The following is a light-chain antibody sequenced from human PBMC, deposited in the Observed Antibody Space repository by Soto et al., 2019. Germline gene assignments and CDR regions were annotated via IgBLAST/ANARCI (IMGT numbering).Light chain of an antibody. CDR2: GAS. CDR1: QSVSSN. CDR3: QQYSNWPPT. Sequence: EIVMTQSPATLSVSPGERATLSCRASQSVSSNLAWYQQKPGQAPRLLIYGASTKATGIPARFSGSMSGTEFNLTISSLQSEDFAVYYCQQYSNWPPTFGQGTRLEIK. V-gene: IGKV3-15*01. J-gene: IGKJ5*01.